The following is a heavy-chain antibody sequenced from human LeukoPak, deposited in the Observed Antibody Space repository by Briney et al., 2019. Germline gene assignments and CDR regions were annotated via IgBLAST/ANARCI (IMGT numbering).Heavy chain of an antibody. CDR1: GFIFSNYG. CDR2: ISYDGSNK. D-gene: IGHD3-22*01. CDR3: AKSSGLDY. J-gene: IGHJ4*02. Sequence: GGSLRLSCAASGFIFSNYGMHWVRQAPGKGLEWVAVISYDGSNKNYADSVKGRFTISRDNSKNTLYMQMNSLRAEDTAVYYCAKSSGLDYWGQGTLVTVSS. V-gene: IGHV3-30*18.